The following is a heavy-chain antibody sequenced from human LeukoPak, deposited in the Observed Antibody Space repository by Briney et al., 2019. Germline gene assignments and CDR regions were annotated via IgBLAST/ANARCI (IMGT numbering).Heavy chain of an antibody. D-gene: IGHD1-20*01. J-gene: IGHJ4*02. V-gene: IGHV4-38-2*02. CDR1: GYSITNGYY. CDR2: IYHDGRI. CDR3: ARDTSPGITGTY. Sequence: PSDTLSLTCTVSGYSITNGYYWGWIRQPPGKGLEWIGSIYHDGRIDYNPSLKSRVTISRDTSNDQFSLKLSSVTAADTAMYYCARDTSPGITGTYWGQGTLVTVSS.